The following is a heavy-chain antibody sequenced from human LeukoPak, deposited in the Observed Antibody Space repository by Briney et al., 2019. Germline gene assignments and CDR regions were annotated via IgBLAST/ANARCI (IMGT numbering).Heavy chain of an antibody. J-gene: IGHJ4*02. CDR1: GFTFSAYS. D-gene: IGHD2-15*01. CDR2: ISSRSFTI. Sequence: PGGSLRLSCAASGFTFSAYSMNWVRQAPGKGLDWVSYISSRSFTIYYADSVKGRFTISRDNAKNSLYLEMNSLRDEDTAVYYCARVRCSGGGCFYNFDYWGQGTLVTVSS. CDR3: ARVRCSGGGCFYNFDY. V-gene: IGHV3-48*02.